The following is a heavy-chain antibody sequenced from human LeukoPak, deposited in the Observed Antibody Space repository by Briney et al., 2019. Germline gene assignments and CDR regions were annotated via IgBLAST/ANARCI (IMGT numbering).Heavy chain of an antibody. J-gene: IGHJ3*02. CDR2: ISSSSSYI. Sequence: GGSLRLSCAASGFIFSSYTMNWVRQAPGKGLEWVSSISSSSSYIYYADSVKGRFTISRDNAKNSLYLQMNSLRAEDTAVYYCARSKRNGFDIWGQGTMVTVS. CDR3: ARSKRNGFDI. CDR1: GFIFSSYT. V-gene: IGHV3-21*01.